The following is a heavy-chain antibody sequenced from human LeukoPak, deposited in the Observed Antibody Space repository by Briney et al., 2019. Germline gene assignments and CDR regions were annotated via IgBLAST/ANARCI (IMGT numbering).Heavy chain of an antibody. Sequence: GGSLRLSCAASRFTFSDHYVDWVRQAPGKGLEWVARIRTRAKGYTTQYAPSVRDRFSISRDDSTNSVYLQMNSLKTEDTAVYFCARVGDYYDTRGFSSDAFDIWGLGTMVTVAS. D-gene: IGHD3-22*01. J-gene: IGHJ3*02. CDR1: RFTFSDHY. V-gene: IGHV3-72*01. CDR2: IRTRAKGYTT. CDR3: ARVGDYYDTRGFSSDAFDI.